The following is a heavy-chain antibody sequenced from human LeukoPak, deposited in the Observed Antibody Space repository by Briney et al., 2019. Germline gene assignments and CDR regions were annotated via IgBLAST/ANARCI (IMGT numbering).Heavy chain of an antibody. CDR3: ARDGLTYYYCGMDV. D-gene: IGHD3/OR15-3a*01. V-gene: IGHV3-30-3*01. Sequence: GGSLRLSCAASGFTFSSYAMHWVRQAPGKGLERVAVISYDGSNKYYADSVKGRFTISRDNSKNTLYLQMNSLRAEDTAVYYCARDGLTYYYCGMDVWGQGTTVTVSS. CDR1: GFTFSSYA. J-gene: IGHJ6*02. CDR2: ISYDGSNK.